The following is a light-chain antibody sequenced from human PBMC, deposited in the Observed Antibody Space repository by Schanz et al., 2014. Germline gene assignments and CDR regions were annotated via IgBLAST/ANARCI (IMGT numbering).Light chain of an antibody. CDR3: QQYKSWPPKLT. CDR2: DAS. CDR1: QSVSSK. Sequence: EKVMTQSPATLSVSPGERATLSCRASQSVSSKLAWYQQKPGQAPRLLIYDASTRATGIPARFSGSGSGTEFTLTISSLQSEDFAVYYCQQYKSWPPKLTFGQGTRVQIK. V-gene: IGKV3-15*01. J-gene: IGKJ1*01.